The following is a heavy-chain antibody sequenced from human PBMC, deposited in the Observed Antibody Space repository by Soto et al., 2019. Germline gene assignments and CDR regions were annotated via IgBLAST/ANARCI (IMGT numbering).Heavy chain of an antibody. D-gene: IGHD2-15*01. CDR2: INPSGGST. CDR3: ARVSRCSGGSCYSFDY. CDR1: GYTFTSYY. Sequence: QVQLVQSGAEVKKPGASVKVSCKASGYTFTSYYMHWVRQAPGQGLEWMGIINPSGGSTSYAQKFQGRVTMTRDTSTSTVYMELSSLRSEDTAVYYCARVSRCSGGSCYSFDYWGQGTLVTVSS. J-gene: IGHJ4*02. V-gene: IGHV1-46*01.